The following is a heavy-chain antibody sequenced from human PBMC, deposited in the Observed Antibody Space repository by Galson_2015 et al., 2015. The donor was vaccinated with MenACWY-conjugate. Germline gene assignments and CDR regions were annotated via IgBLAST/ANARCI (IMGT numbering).Heavy chain of an antibody. CDR1: GFTFSSYW. CDR3: AREYKYSEHWLFDFDY. D-gene: IGHD6-19*01. CDR2: IKQGGSEK. Sequence: SLRLSCAASGFTFSSYWMSWVRQAPGKGLEWVANIKQGGSEKYYVDSVKGRFTISRDNAKNSLYLQMNSLRAEDTAVYYCAREYKYSEHWLFDFDYWGQGTLVTVSS. J-gene: IGHJ4*02. V-gene: IGHV3-7*01.